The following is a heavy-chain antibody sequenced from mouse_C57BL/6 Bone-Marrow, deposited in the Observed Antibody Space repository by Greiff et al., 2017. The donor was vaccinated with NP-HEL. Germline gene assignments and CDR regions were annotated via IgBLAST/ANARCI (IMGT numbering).Heavy chain of an antibody. Sequence: EVQLQESGPGLVKPSQSLSLTCSVSGYSITSCYYWYWLRQFPGNQLEWMGYISYDGSNNYNPSLKHRISITRDTSKNQFYLKLNSVNTEDTATYNCARDKGSGLFAYWGQGTLVTVSA. CDR2: ISYDGSN. V-gene: IGHV3-6*01. CDR3: ARDKGSGLFAY. CDR1: GYSITSCYY. J-gene: IGHJ3*01.